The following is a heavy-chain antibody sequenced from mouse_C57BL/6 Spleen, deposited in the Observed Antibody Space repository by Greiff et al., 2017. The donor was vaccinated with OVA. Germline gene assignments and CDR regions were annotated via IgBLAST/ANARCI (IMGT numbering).Heavy chain of an antibody. CDR1: GYTFTSYW. D-gene: IGHD1-1*01. V-gene: IGHV1-69*01. CDR2: IDPSDSYT. CDR3: ARVTTVVPYFDY. J-gene: IGHJ2*01. Sequence: QLQQPGAELVMPGASVKLSCKASGYTFTSYWMHWVKQRPGQGLEWIGEIDPSDSYTNYNQKFKGKSTLTVDKSSSTAYMQLSSLTSEDSAVYYCARVTTVVPYFDYWGQGTTLTVSS.